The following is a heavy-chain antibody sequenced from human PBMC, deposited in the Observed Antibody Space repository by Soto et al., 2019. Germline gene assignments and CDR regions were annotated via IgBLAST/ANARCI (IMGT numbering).Heavy chain of an antibody. D-gene: IGHD1-1*01. CDR1: GGSISSSSYY. Sequence: SETLSLACTVSGGSISSSSYYWGWIRQPPGRGLEWIGSIYYSGSTYYNPSLKSRVTISVDTSKNQFSLKLSSVTAADTALYYCARPGSYYYYGMDVWGQGTAVT. CDR2: IYYSGST. J-gene: IGHJ6*02. V-gene: IGHV4-39*01. CDR3: ARPGSYYYYGMDV.